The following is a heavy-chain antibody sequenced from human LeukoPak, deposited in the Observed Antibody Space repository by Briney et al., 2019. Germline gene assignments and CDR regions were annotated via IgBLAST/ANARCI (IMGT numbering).Heavy chain of an antibody. CDR1: GYTFTSYA. CDR2: INTNTGNP. J-gene: IGHJ4*02. Sequence: ASVKVSCKASGYTFTSYAMNWVRQAPGQGLEWMGWINTNTGNPTYAQGLTGRFVFSLDTSVSTAYLQISSLKAEDTAVYYCARAGHYDILTGYYTSVRYYFDYWGQGTLVTDSS. CDR3: ARAGHYDILTGYYTSVRYYFDY. V-gene: IGHV7-4-1*02. D-gene: IGHD3-9*01.